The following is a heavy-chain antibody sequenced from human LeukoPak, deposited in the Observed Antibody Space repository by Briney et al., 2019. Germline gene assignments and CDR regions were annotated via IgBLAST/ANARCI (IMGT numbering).Heavy chain of an antibody. CDR2: INPTSGGT. D-gene: IGHD3-16*01. CDR1: GYTFTGYY. CDR3: AKPHLDYGGDAFDI. Sequence: ASVKVSCKVSGYTFTGYYIHWVRQAPGQGLEWMGWINPTSGGTNYAQKFQGRVTMTRDTSISTAYMELSRLRSDDTAVYYCAKPHLDYGGDAFDIWGQGTMVTVSS. V-gene: IGHV1-2*02. J-gene: IGHJ3*02.